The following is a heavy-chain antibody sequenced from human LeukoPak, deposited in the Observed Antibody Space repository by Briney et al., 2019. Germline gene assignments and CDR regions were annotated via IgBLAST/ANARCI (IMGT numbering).Heavy chain of an antibody. CDR2: IIPIFGIA. V-gene: IGHV1-69*04. Sequence: SVKVSCKASGGTFSSYAISWVRQAPGQGLEWMGRIIPIFGIANYAQKFQGRVTITADKSTSTAYMELSSLRSEATAVYYCARGSDSSGYSIGWYFDLWGRGTLVTVSS. D-gene: IGHD3-22*01. CDR1: GGTFSSYA. CDR3: ARGSDSSGYSIGWYFDL. J-gene: IGHJ2*01.